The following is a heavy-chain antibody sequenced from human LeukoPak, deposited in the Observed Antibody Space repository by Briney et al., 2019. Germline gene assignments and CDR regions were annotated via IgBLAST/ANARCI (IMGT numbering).Heavy chain of an antibody. CDR2: ISGSGETT. Sequence: GGSLRLFCAASGFTFSNYGMTWLRQTPAKGLEWVSAISGSGETTYYSDSVKGRFTISRDNSKNTLFLQMNSLRVEDAAMYYCAKTDGYFDQWGQGTLVAVSS. V-gene: IGHV3-23*01. D-gene: IGHD3-22*01. CDR3: AKTDGYFDQ. CDR1: GFTFSNYG. J-gene: IGHJ4*02.